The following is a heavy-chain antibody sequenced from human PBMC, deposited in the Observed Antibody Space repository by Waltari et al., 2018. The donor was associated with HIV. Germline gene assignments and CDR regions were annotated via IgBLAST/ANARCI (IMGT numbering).Heavy chain of an antibody. CDR2: INPTSGGT. J-gene: IGHJ4*02. Sequence: QVQLVQSGAEVKKPGASVKVSCKASGYTFTGYYMHWVRQAPGQGLAWWVWINPTSGGTNYAQKFQGMVTMTRDTSISTAYMELSRLRSDDTAVYYCATALYSSSSAGSIDYWGQGTLVTVSS. V-gene: IGHV1-2*02. D-gene: IGHD6-6*01. CDR3: ATALYSSSSAGSIDY. CDR1: GYTFTGYY.